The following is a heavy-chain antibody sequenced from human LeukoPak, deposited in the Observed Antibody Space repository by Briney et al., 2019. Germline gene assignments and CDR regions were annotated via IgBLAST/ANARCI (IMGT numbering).Heavy chain of an antibody. CDR3: AGGYSYGYLSS. CDR1: GGSFSGYY. CDR2: INHSGST. J-gene: IGHJ4*02. D-gene: IGHD5-18*01. Sequence: PSETLSLTCAVYGGSFSGYYWSWIRQPPGEGLEWIGEINHSGSTNYNPSLKSRVTISVDTSKNQFSLKLSSVTAADTAVYYCAGGYSYGYLSSWGQGTLVTVSS. V-gene: IGHV4-34*01.